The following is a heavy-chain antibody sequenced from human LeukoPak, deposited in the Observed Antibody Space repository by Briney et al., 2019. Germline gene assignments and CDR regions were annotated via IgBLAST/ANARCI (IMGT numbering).Heavy chain of an antibody. Sequence: GASVKVSCKVSGGTFRSYAISWVPQAPGKGLEWMGGIIPIFGTANYAQKFQGRATITTDESTSTAYMELSSLRSEDTAVYYCARVGDYVWGTPRYFDYWGQGTLVTVSS. V-gene: IGHV1-69*05. CDR3: ARVGDYVWGTPRYFDY. CDR1: GGTFRSYA. J-gene: IGHJ4*02. D-gene: IGHD3-16*01. CDR2: IIPIFGTA.